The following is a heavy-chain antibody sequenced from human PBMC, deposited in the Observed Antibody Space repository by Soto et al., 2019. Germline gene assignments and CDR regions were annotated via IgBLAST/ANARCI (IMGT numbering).Heavy chain of an antibody. J-gene: IGHJ3*02. CDR2: IYRTGST. D-gene: IGHD3-3*01. CDR1: GGSVSSGSYY. V-gene: IGHV4-61*01. Sequence: SETLSLTCTVSGGSVSSGSYYWSWIRQSPGKRLEWIGYIYRTGSTHYNPSLNSRVTISLDTSRNKFSLKLNSVTAADTAVYFCARQIGDDPFDIWGQGTMVTVSS. CDR3: ARQIGDDPFDI.